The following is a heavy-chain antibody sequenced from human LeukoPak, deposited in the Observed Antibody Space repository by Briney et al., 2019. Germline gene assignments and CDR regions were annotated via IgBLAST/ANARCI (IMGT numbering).Heavy chain of an antibody. CDR2: IKSKTDGGTT. J-gene: IGHJ4*02. Sequence: PGGSLRLSCAASGFTFSNAWMSWVRQAPGKGLEWVGRIKSKTDGGTTDYAAPVKGRFTISRDDSKNTLYLQMNSLKTEDTAVYYCTTASGDYVWGSYRSAYFDYWGQGTLVTVSS. CDR1: GFTFSNAW. D-gene: IGHD3-16*02. V-gene: IGHV3-15*01. CDR3: TTASGDYVWGSYRSAYFDY.